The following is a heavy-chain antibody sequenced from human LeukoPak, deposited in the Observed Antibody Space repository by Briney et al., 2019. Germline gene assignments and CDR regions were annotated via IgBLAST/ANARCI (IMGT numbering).Heavy chain of an antibody. CDR2: ISYDGSNK. CDR3: ARVDILTGYFDY. V-gene: IGHV3-30-3*01. Sequence: GGSLRLSCAASGFTFSSYAMHWVRQAPGKGLEWVAVISYDGSNKYYADPVKGRFTISRDNSKNTLYLQMNSLRAEDTAVYYCARVDILTGYFDYWGQGTLVTVSS. J-gene: IGHJ4*02. D-gene: IGHD3-9*01. CDR1: GFTFSSYA.